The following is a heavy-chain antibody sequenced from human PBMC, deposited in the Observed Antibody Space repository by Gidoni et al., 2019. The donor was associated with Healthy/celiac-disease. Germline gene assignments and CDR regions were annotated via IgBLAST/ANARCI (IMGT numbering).Heavy chain of an antibody. J-gene: IGHJ3*02. D-gene: IGHD3-16*01. V-gene: IGHV3-23*01. Sequence: EVQLLESGGGLVQPGGSLRLSWAASGFTFSSDAMSWVRQAPGKGLEWVSAISGSGGSTYYADSVKGRFTISRDNSKNTLYLQMNSLRAEDTAVYYCANPWGLTTPHDAFDIWGQGTMVTVSS. CDR1: GFTFSSDA. CDR2: ISGSGGST. CDR3: ANPWGLTTPHDAFDI.